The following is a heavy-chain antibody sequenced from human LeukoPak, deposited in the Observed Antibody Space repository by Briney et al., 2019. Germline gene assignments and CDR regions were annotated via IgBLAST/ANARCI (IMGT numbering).Heavy chain of an antibody. D-gene: IGHD7-27*01. CDR3: ATSKAAGDRAFDI. CDR2: IHPNSGDT. J-gene: IGHJ3*02. CDR1: GYTFNAYY. V-gene: IGHV1-2*02. Sequence: ASVKFSCKASGYTFNAYYMHWVRQAPGQGLEWMGWIHPNSGDTNYAQKFQGRVTMTRDTSINTAYMEPSRLTSDATAVYYCATSKAAGDRAFDIWGQGTMVTVSS.